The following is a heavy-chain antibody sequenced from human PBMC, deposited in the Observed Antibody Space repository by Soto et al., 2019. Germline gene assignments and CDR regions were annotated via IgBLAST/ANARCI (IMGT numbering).Heavy chain of an antibody. CDR3: AHSYRSIAARPCWFDP. D-gene: IGHD6-6*01. CDR1: GFSLSTSGVG. J-gene: IGHJ5*02. Sequence: GSGPTLVNPTQTLTLTCTFSGFSLSTSGVGVGWIRQPPGKALEWLALIYWDDDKRYSPSLKSRLTITKDTSKNQVVLTMTNMDPVDTATYYCAHSYRSIAARPCWFDPWGQGTLVTVSS. CDR2: IYWDDDK. V-gene: IGHV2-5*02.